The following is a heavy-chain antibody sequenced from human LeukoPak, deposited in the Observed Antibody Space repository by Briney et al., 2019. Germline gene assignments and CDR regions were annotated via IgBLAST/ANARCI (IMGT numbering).Heavy chain of an antibody. J-gene: IGHJ5*02. CDR3: AKDSGFSAGGGLGP. CDR2: IIPMLGIV. V-gene: IGHV1-69*04. CDR1: GGRSSSYV. D-gene: IGHD5-12*01. Sequence: ASVTGTCKASGGRSSSYVISWVRQAPGQGLEWMGRIIPMLGIVNYAQSFQGRVTISAEKSTNAGYMELTSLRSEDTAVYYCAKDSGFSAGGGLGPWGQGTLVTVTS.